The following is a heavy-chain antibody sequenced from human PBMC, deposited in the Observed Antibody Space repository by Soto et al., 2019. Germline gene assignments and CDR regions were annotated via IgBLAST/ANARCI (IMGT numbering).Heavy chain of an antibody. J-gene: IGHJ4*02. CDR1: GFTFSDAW. D-gene: IGHD3-10*01. V-gene: IGHV3-15*01. CDR2: IKGKTAGGTT. Sequence: EVLLVESGGGLVKPGGSLRLSCAASGFTFSDAWMSWVRQAPGKGREWVGRIKGKTAGGTTDYIAPVKGRFIISRDDSKNTLYLEMNSLQTEDTAVYYCTADLASYGSARSDYWGQGTLVTVSS. CDR3: TADLASYGSARSDY.